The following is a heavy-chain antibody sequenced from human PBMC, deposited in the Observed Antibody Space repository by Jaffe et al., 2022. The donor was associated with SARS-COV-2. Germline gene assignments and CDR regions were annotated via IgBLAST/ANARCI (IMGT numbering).Heavy chain of an antibody. V-gene: IGHV3-15*01. D-gene: IGHD3-3*02. J-gene: IGHJ6*02. CDR3: TTAHLGV. Sequence: DVQLVESGGGLVKPGGSLRLSCAASGFTFSNAWMSWVRQAPGKGLEWVGLIKSNTDGETTDCAAPVKGRFTISRDDSKNTLYLQMNSLRTEDTAVYYCTTAHLGVWGQGTTVTVSS. CDR1: GFTFSNAW. CDR2: IKSNTDGETT.